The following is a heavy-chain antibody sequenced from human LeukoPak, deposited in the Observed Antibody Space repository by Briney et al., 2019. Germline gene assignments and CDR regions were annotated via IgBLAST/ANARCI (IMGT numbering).Heavy chain of an antibody. CDR2: INHSGST. J-gene: IGHJ5*02. CDR3: ARSGVLRYFDWLNWFDP. D-gene: IGHD3-9*01. V-gene: IGHV4-34*01. CDR1: GGSFSGYY. Sequence: PSETLSITCAVYGGSFSGYYSSWIRQPPGKGLEWIGEINHSGSTNYNPSLKSRVTISVDTSKNQFSLKLSSVTAADTAVYYCARSGVLRYFDWLNWFDPWGQGTLVTVSS.